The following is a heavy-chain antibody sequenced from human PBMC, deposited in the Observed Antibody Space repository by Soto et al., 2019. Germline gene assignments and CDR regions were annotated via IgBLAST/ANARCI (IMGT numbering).Heavy chain of an antibody. Sequence: QLQLQESGSGLVKPSQTLSLTCAVSGDSIYSFSWSWIRQPPGRGLEWIGYIYHDGRAFYNSSLRSRVSISVDTSKKQISLNLRSVTAADTAVYYCARDRGYGTLDYWGQGALVTVSS. V-gene: IGHV4-30-2*01. CDR2: IYHDGRA. CDR3: ARDRGYGTLDY. J-gene: IGHJ4*02. D-gene: IGHD5-18*01. CDR1: GDSIYSFS.